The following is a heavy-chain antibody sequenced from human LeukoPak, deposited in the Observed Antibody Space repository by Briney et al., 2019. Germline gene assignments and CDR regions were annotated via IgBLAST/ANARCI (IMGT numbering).Heavy chain of an antibody. CDR3: ARDHYYGSAMNWFDP. J-gene: IGHJ5*02. V-gene: IGHV4-59*01. CDR1: GVSISSYY. D-gene: IGHD3-10*01. CDR2: IYYSGST. Sequence: SETLSLTCTVSGVSISSYYWSWLRQPPGKGLEWIGYIYYSGSTNYNPSLKSRVTISVDTSKNQFSLKLSSVTAADTAVYYCARDHYYGSAMNWFDPWGQGTLVTVSS.